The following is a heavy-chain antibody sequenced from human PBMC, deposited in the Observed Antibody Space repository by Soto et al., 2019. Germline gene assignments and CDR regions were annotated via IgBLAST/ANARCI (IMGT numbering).Heavy chain of an antibody. CDR2: IFYNGNA. CDR1: GTSISSTSYY. Sequence: XATLSLTCTVSGTSISSTSYYGGCIRQPPGKGLEWIGSIFYNGNAYHNPSLKSRVTISVDTSKNQFSLRLSSVTAADTAVYYCARQISGNYLSLRWFDPWGQGTLVTVSS. V-gene: IGHV4-39*01. D-gene: IGHD1-26*01. J-gene: IGHJ5*02. CDR3: ARQISGNYLSLRWFDP.